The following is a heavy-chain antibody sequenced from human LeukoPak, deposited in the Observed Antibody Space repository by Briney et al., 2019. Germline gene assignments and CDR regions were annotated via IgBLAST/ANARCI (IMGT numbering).Heavy chain of an antibody. CDR1: GYTFTSYG. D-gene: IGHD1-14*01. J-gene: IGHJ4*02. CDR3: ARDDGITRPLDY. CDR2: ISGYNGNT. Sequence: ASVKVSFKASGYTFTSYGISWVRQAPGQGLEWMGWISGYNGNTNYAQKLQGRVTMTTDTSTSTAYMELRSLRSDDTAVYYCARDDGITRPLDYWGQGTLVTVSS. V-gene: IGHV1-18*04.